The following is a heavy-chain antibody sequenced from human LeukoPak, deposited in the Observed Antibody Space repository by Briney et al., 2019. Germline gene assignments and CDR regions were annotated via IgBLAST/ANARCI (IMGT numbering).Heavy chain of an antibody. CDR3: ARVSRGSYDY. CDR1: GYTVNSYG. CDR2: INTYSGDT. J-gene: IGHJ4*02. Sequence: ASVKVSCKAAGYTVNSYGISWVRQAPGQGLGWIGWINTYSGDTKSAQKVQGRVTMTTETSTSTVYMELRSLRSDDTAVYYCARVSRGSYDYWGQGTLVTVSS. V-gene: IGHV1-18*01. D-gene: IGHD5-12*01.